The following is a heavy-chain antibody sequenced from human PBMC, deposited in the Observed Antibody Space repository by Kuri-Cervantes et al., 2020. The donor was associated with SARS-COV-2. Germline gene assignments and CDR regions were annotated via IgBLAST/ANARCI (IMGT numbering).Heavy chain of an antibody. Sequence: SETLSLTCTVSGGSISSYYWSWIRQPPGKGLEWIGYIYYSGSTNYNPSLKSRVTISVDTSKNQFSLKLSSVTAADTAVYYCARAHGIAAAGSDPYYFDYWGQGTLVTVSS. D-gene: IGHD6-13*01. J-gene: IGHJ4*02. V-gene: IGHV4-59*08. CDR3: ARAHGIAAAGSDPYYFDY. CDR2: IYYSGST. CDR1: GGSISSYY.